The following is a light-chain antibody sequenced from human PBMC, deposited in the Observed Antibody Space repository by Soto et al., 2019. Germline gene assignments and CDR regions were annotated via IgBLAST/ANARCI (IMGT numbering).Light chain of an antibody. CDR2: GNN. CDR1: SSNLGAGYN. Sequence: QSVLTQPPSVSGAPGQRVTISCTGSSSNLGAGYNVHWYQKLPGKAPTLLIFGNNFRPSGVPDRFSGSKSDTSASLAITGLQAEDEADYYCQSYDTTLSASVFGGGTSSPS. CDR3: QSYDTTLSASV. J-gene: IGLJ2*01. V-gene: IGLV1-40*01.